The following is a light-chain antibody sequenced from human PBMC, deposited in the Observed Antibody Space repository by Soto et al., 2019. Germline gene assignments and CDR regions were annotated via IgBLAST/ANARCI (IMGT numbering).Light chain of an antibody. V-gene: IGLV1-44*01. CDR1: PANIGTNS. Sequence: QSVLTQPPSVSGTPGQRVTISCSGSPANIGTNSVNWFQHLPGTAPKLLIYTNNQRPSGVPDRFSGSRSGTSASLAISGLQSEDEADYYCSSYTPTSILFGRGTKLTVL. CDR3: SSYTPTSIL. CDR2: TNN. J-gene: IGLJ2*01.